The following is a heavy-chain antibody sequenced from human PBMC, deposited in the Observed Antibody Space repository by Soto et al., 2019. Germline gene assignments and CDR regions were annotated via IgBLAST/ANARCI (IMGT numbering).Heavy chain of an antibody. CDR3: ARATGYCSGGSCYPYWYFDL. V-gene: IGHV3-23*01. CDR1: GFTFSSYP. CDR2: ISGSGGST. D-gene: IGHD2-15*01. Sequence: GGSLRLSCAASGFTFSSYPMIWVRQAPGKGLEWVSAISGSGGSTYYADSVKGRFTISRDNSKNTLYLQMNSLRAEDTAVYYWARATGYCSGGSCYPYWYFDLWGRGTLVTVSS. J-gene: IGHJ2*01.